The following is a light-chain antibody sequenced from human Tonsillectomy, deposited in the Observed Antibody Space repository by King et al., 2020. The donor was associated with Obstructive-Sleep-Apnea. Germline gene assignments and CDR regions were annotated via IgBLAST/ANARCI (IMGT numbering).Light chain of an antibody. CDR3: QQYIHWHV. J-gene: IGKJ4*01. V-gene: IGKV3-15*01. Sequence: ATGIPARFSGSGPGTEFTLTISSLQSEDFAVYYCQQYIHWHVFGGGTKVEI.